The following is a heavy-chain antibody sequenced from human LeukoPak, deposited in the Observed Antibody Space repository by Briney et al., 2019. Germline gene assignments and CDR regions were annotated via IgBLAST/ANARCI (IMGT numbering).Heavy chain of an antibody. CDR3: AKPPYDSSGYYYGPFDY. J-gene: IGHJ4*02. V-gene: IGHV3-23*01. Sequence: GGSLRLSCAASGFTFSSYAMSWVRQAPGKGLEWVSAISGSGVATYYADSVKGRFTISRDNSKNTLYLQMNSLRAEDTAVYYCAKPPYDSSGYYYGPFDYWGQGTLVTVSS. D-gene: IGHD3-22*01. CDR2: ISGSGVAT. CDR1: GFTFSSYA.